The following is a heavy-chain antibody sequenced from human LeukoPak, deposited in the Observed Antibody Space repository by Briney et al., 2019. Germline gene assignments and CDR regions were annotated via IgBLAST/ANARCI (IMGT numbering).Heavy chain of an antibody. V-gene: IGHV1-69*13. D-gene: IGHD3-9*01. CDR2: IIPIFGTA. CDR3: ARDDDILTGYYPDRRGYYYYYMDV. Sequence: SVKVSCKASGGTFSSYAISWVRRAPGQGLEWMGGIIPIFGTANYAQKFQGRVTITADESTSTAYMELSSLRSEDTAVYYCARDDDILTGYYPDRRGYYYYYMDVWGKGTTVTVSS. CDR1: GGTFSSYA. J-gene: IGHJ6*03.